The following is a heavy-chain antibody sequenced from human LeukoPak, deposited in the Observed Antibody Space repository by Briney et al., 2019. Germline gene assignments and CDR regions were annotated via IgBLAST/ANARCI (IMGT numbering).Heavy chain of an antibody. CDR1: GASVSSYY. Sequence: LETLSLTCTVSGASVSSYYWSWIRKPPGKGLEWIGFSAHTGSSSYNPSLKRRVSISVDKSMNHLSLRLTSVPTADTAVYYCARYYADVNGYYYYYDYWGQGTLVTVSS. CDR3: ARYYADVNGYYYYYDY. V-gene: IGHV4-59*02. CDR2: SAHTGSS. J-gene: IGHJ4*02. D-gene: IGHD3-22*01.